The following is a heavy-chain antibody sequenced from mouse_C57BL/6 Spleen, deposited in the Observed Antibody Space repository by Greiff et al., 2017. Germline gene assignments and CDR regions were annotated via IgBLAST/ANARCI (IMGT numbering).Heavy chain of an antibody. D-gene: IGHD1-2*01. V-gene: IGHV14-1*01. CDR2: MDPEDGDT. Sequence: VQLQQSGAELVRPGASVKLSCTASGFNIKDYYMHWVKQRPEQGLEWIGRMDPEDGDTEYAPKFQGKATMTAGTSSNTAYLQLSSLTSEDTAGDYCTTNRITYGDAMDYWGQGTSVTVSS. CDR3: TTNRITYGDAMDY. CDR1: GFNIKDYY. J-gene: IGHJ4*01.